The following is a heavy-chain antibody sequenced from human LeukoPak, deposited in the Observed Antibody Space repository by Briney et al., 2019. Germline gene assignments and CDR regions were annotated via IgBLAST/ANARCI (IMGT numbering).Heavy chain of an antibody. CDR3: ARVTFYGEGDAFDI. J-gene: IGHJ3*02. D-gene: IGHD4-17*01. CDR1: GYTFTSYD. Sequence: ASVKVSCKASGYTFTSYDINWVRQATGQGLEWMGWMNPNSGNTGYAQKFQGRVTMTRNTSISTAYMELSSLRSEDTAVYYCARVTFYGEGDAFDIWGQGTMVTVSS. V-gene: IGHV1-8*01. CDR2: MNPNSGNT.